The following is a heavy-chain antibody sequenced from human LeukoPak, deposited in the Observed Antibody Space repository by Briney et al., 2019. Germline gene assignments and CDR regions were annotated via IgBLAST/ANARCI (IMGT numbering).Heavy chain of an antibody. D-gene: IGHD5-24*01. Sequence: ETLSLTCTVSGGSISSFYWNWVRQPPGKGLEWIGYIYYSGSTNNNPSLKSRVTISVDTHKNQFSLKLSSVTAADTAVYYCARDSGRWLQYSYFEYWGQGTLVTVSS. J-gene: IGHJ4*02. V-gene: IGHV4-59*01. CDR3: ARDSGRWLQYSYFEY. CDR2: IYYSGST. CDR1: GGSISSFY.